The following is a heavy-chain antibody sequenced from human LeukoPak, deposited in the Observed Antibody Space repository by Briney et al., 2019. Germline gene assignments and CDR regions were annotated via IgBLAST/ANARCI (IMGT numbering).Heavy chain of an antibody. CDR2: SN. Sequence: SNYYADSVKGRFTISRDNAKNSLYLQMNSLRAEDTAVYYCARGLGSSWYPPSFDYWGQGTLVTVSS. CDR3: ARGLGSSWYPPSFDY. D-gene: IGHD6-13*01. V-gene: IGHV3-48*04. J-gene: IGHJ4*02.